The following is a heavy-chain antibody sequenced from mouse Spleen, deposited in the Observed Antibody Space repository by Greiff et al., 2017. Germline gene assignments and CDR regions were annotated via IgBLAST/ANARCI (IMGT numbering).Heavy chain of an antibody. CDR2: INHSNGGT. Sequence: QVQLQQPGTELVKPGASVKLSCKASGYTFTSYWMDWVMQWPGKGPEWFGNINHSNGGTNYYDKFKSKATLTVDKTTSTAYMQLSRLTSEDSAVYYSARKLPFDYWGQGTTLTVSS. CDR3: ARKLPFDY. V-gene: IGHV1-53*01. J-gene: IGHJ2*01. CDR1: GYTFTSYW.